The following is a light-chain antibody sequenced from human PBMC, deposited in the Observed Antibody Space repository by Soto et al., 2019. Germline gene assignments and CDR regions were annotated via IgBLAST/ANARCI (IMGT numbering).Light chain of an antibody. CDR1: QSVSSSY. J-gene: IGKJ1*01. CDR2: GAS. Sequence: EIVLTQSPGTLSLSPGERATLSCRASQSVSSSYLAWYQQKPGQAPRLLIYGASSRATGIPDRFSGSGSGTDFTLTIXXXXXXXXAVYYCQQYXXXXXWTFG. CDR3: QQYXXXXXWT. V-gene: IGKV3-20*01.